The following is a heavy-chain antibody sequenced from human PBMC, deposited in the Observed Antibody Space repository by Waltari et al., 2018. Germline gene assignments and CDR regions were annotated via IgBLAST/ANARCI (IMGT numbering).Heavy chain of an antibody. V-gene: IGHV4-39*01. J-gene: IGHJ5*02. Sequence: QLQLQESGPGLGKPSETLSPTCTVPGGSISRSSYYWGWTRQSPGKGMEWIASIYYSGTTYYNPTLESRVTISGDTSKNQFSLKLSSVTAADTAVYYCARHWKRNGYRFDPWGQGTLVTVSS. CDR2: IYYSGTT. CDR3: ARHWKRNGYRFDP. D-gene: IGHD5-12*01. CDR1: GGSISRSSYY.